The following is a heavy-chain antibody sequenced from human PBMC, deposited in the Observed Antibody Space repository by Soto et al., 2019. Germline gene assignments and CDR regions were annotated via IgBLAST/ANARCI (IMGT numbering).Heavy chain of an antibody. CDR3: ARGPIGYCISTSCYGAFDI. D-gene: IGHD2-2*01. CDR2: ISYDGSNK. J-gene: IGHJ3*02. CDR1: GFTFSSYS. Sequence: PGGSLRLSCAASGFTFSSYSMHWVHQAPGKGLEWVAVISYDGSNKYYADSVKGRFTISRDNSKNTLYLQMNSLRAEDTAVYYYARGPIGYCISTSCYGAFDIWGQGTMVTVSS. V-gene: IGHV3-30-3*01.